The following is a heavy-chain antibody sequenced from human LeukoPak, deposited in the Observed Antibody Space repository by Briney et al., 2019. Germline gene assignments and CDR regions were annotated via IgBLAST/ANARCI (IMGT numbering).Heavy chain of an antibody. CDR2: IIPILGIA. Sequence: ASVKVSCKASGGTFSSYAISWVRQAPGQGLEWMRRIIPILGIANYAQKFQGRVTITADKSTSTAYMELSSLRSEDTAVYYCARGSTISAPLDYWGQGTLVTVSS. CDR3: ARGSTISAPLDY. D-gene: IGHD5-24*01. J-gene: IGHJ4*02. CDR1: GGTFSSYA. V-gene: IGHV1-69*04.